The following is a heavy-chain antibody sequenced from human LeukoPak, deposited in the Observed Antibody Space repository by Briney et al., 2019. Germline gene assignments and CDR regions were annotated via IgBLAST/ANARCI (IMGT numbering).Heavy chain of an antibody. V-gene: IGHV1-8*01. Sequence: ASVKVSCKASGYTFTSYDINWVRQATGQGLEWMGWMNPNSGNTGYAQKFQGRVTMTRNTSISTAYMELSSLRSEDTAVYYCARGHCSSTSCYAYYYYGMDVWGQGTTVTVSS. CDR2: MNPNSGNT. D-gene: IGHD2-2*01. CDR3: ARGHCSSTSCYAYYYYGMDV. CDR1: GYTFTSYD. J-gene: IGHJ6*02.